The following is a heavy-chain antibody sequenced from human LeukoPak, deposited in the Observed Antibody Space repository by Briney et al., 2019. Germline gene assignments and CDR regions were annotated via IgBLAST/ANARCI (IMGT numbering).Heavy chain of an antibody. CDR1: GFTFSSYS. CDR2: ISSSSSYI. CDR3: ARAGFGHCSSTSCYNYYYMGV. V-gene: IGHV3-21*01. D-gene: IGHD2-2*02. Sequence: GGSLRLSCAASGFTFSSYSMNWVRQAPGKGLEWVSSISSSSSYIYYADSVKGRFTISRDNAKNSLYLQMNSLRAEDTAVYYCARAGFGHCSSTSCYNYYYMGVWGKGTTVTVSS. J-gene: IGHJ6*03.